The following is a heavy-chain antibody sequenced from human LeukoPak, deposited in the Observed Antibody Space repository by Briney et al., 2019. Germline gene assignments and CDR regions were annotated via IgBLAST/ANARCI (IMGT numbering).Heavy chain of an antibody. CDR3: VGPYD. V-gene: IGHV3-7*05. CDR1: EFTFSPYW. Sequence: GGSLRLSCVASEFTFSPYWMNWARQAPGKGLEWVANINKDGSEKYYLDSVKGRFTISRDNAKNSLDLQMNSLRAEDTAVYYCVGPYDWGQGTLVTVSS. CDR2: INKDGSEK. D-gene: IGHD2-21*01. J-gene: IGHJ4*02.